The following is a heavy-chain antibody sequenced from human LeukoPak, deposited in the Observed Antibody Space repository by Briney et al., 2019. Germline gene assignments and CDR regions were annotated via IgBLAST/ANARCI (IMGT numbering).Heavy chain of an antibody. CDR2: IYYSGST. V-gene: IGHV4-39*07. CDR3: ARDSPYYYDSSGYYSVDY. J-gene: IGHJ4*02. D-gene: IGHD3-22*01. CDR1: GGSISSSSYY. Sequence: SETLSLTCTVSGGSISSSSYYWGWIRQPPGKGLEWIGSIYYSGSTYYNPSLKSQVTISVDTSKNQFSLKLSSVTAADTAVYYCARDSPYYYDSSGYYSVDYWGQGTLVTVSS.